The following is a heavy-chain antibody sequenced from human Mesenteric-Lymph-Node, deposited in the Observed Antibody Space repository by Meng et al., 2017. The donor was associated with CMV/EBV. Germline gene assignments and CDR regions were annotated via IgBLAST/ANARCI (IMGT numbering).Heavy chain of an antibody. Sequence: GESLKISCAASGFTFGSSEMSWVRQAPGRGLEWIAFISATGNTIYYADSVRGRFTISRDNAKNSLSLQMNSLTAEDTATYYCVRERPSTLVLPGPFDFWGQGTMVTVSS. D-gene: IGHD5/OR15-5a*01. CDR1: GFTFGSSE. V-gene: IGHV3-48*03. CDR2: ISATGNTI. J-gene: IGHJ3*01. CDR3: VRERPSTLVLPGPFDF.